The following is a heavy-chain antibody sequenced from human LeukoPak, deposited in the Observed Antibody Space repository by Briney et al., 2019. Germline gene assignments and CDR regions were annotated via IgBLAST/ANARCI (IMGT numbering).Heavy chain of an antibody. D-gene: IGHD1-26*01. Sequence: SETLSLTCAVYGGSFSGYYWSWIRQPPGKGLEWIGEINHSGSTNYNPSLKSRVTISVDTSKNQFSLKLSSVTAADTAVYYCARRGGSGRAFDYWGQGTLVTVSS. CDR1: GGSFSGYY. V-gene: IGHV4-34*01. CDR2: INHSGST. CDR3: ARRGGSGRAFDY. J-gene: IGHJ4*02.